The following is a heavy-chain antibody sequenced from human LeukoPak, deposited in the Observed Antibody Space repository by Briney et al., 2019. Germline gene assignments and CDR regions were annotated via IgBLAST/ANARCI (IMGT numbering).Heavy chain of an antibody. CDR3: AREGGSGTLYYYYMDV. CDR1: GGSFSGYY. CDR2: INHSGST. V-gene: IGHV4-34*01. Sequence: SETPSLTCAVYGGSFSGYYWSWIRQPPGKGLEWIGEINHSGSTNYNPSLKSRVTISVDTSKNQFSLKLSSVTAADTAVYYCAREGGSGTLYYYYMDVWGKGTTVTVSS. D-gene: IGHD3-10*01. J-gene: IGHJ6*03.